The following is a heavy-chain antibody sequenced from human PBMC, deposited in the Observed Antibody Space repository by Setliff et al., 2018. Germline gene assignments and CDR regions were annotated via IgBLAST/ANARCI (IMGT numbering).Heavy chain of an antibody. D-gene: IGHD2-8*01. Sequence: PSETLSLTCRVSGYSIGSDYFWSWGRQPPGKGLEWVATIKHGGTTYYHPSLRSRVIISVDASKNAFSLRLNSVTAADTAVFYCARNAITSGGRPDYFDNWGAGTLVSVS. CDR2: IKHGGTT. CDR3: ARNAITSGGRPDYFDN. J-gene: IGHJ4*02. V-gene: IGHV4-38-2*01. CDR1: GYSIGSDYF.